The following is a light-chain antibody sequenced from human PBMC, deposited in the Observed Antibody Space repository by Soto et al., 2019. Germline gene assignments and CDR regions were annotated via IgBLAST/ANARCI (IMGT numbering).Light chain of an antibody. CDR1: SSDVGGYNY. V-gene: IGLV2-14*01. CDR2: DVS. CDR3: SSYTSSSTVV. Sequence: QSALTQPASVSGSPGQSITISCTGTSSDVGGYNYVSWYQQHPGKAPKLMISDVSRRPSGVSNRFSGSKSANTASLTISGLQAEDEADYYCSSYTSSSTVVFGGGTQLTVL. J-gene: IGLJ2*01.